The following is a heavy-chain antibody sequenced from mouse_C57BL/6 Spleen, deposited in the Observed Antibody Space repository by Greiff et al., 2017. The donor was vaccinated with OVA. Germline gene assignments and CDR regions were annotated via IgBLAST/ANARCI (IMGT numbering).Heavy chain of an antibody. Sequence: EVKLVESGGGLVQSGRSLRLSCATSGFTFSDFYMEWVRQAPGKGLEWIAASRNKANDYTTEYSVSVKGRFIVSRDTSQSILYLQMNALRAEDAAIYYCARDPGFADWGQGTLVTVSA. J-gene: IGHJ3*01. V-gene: IGHV7-1*01. CDR2: SRNKANDYTT. CDR1: GFTFSDFY. CDR3: ARDPGFAD.